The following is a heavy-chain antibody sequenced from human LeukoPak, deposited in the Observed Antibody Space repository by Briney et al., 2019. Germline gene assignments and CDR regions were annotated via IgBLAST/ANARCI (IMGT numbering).Heavy chain of an antibody. CDR3: AKASSIAAPCFDY. D-gene: IGHD6-6*01. V-gene: IGHV3-23*01. CDR1: GFTFSSYA. Sequence: GGSPRLSCAASGFTFSSYAMSWVRQAPGKGLEWVSGISGSGGTTYYADSVKGRFTISRDNSKNTLYLQMNSLRAEDTAVYYCAKASSIAAPCFDYWGQGTLVTVSS. CDR2: ISGSGGTT. J-gene: IGHJ4*02.